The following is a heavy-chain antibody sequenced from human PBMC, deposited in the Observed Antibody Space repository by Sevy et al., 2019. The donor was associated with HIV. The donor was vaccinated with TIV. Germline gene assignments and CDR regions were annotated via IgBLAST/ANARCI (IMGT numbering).Heavy chain of an antibody. CDR2: ISSSSSYI. J-gene: IGHJ6*02. Sequence: GGSLRLSCAASGFTFSSYSMNWVRQAPGKGLEWVSSISSSSSYIYYAGSVKGRFTISRDNAKNSLYLQMNSLRAEDTAVYYCARRYGSGSLYYYGMDVWGQGTTVTVSS. CDR3: ARRYGSGSLYYYGMDV. CDR1: GFTFSSYS. V-gene: IGHV3-21*01. D-gene: IGHD3-10*01.